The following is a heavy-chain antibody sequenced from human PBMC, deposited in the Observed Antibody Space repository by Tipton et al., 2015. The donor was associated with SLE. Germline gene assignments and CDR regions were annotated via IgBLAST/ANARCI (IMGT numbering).Heavy chain of an antibody. CDR1: GGSISSYY. CDR2: IYYSGST. CDR3: ARGGADGAFDI. V-gene: IGHV4-59*01. J-gene: IGHJ3*02. Sequence: LRLSCTVSGGSISSYYWSWIRQPPGKGLEWIGYIYYSGSTNYNPSLKSRVTISVDTSKNQFSLKLSSVTAADTAVYYCARGGADGAFDIWGQGTMVTVSS. D-gene: IGHD3-16*01.